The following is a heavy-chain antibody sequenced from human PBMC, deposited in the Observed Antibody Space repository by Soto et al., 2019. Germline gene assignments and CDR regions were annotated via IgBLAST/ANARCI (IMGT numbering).Heavy chain of an antibody. V-gene: IGHV3-74*01. Sequence: EVQLVESGGGLVQPGASLRLSCAASGFTFNNYWMHWVRQVPGKGPEWVSRIKSDETTTDYADSVKGRFTISRDNAKNTVYLQMSSLRAEDTAVYYCARGLYLAYGQDYWGQGILVTVSP. CDR2: IKSDETTT. CDR1: GFTFNNYW. D-gene: IGHD4-17*01. CDR3: ARGLYLAYGQDY. J-gene: IGHJ4*02.